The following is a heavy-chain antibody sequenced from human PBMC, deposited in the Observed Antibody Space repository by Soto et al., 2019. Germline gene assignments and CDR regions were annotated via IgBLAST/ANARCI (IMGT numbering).Heavy chain of an antibody. J-gene: IGHJ6*02. CDR1: GITFRSYG. CDR2: ISYDGSNK. V-gene: IGHV3-30*18. D-gene: IGHD6-25*01. CDR3: AKNRLANSPYYYYYYGMDV. Sequence: GGSLRLSCAASGITFRSYGMHWVRPAPGKGLEWVAVISYDGSNKYYGESVKGRFTISRDNSKNTLYLQMNSLRAEDTAVYYCAKNRLANSPYYYYYYGMDVWGQGTTVTVSS.